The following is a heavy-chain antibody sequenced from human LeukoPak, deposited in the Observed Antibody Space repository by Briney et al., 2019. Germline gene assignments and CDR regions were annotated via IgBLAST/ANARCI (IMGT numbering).Heavy chain of an antibody. CDR3: AREQRWLQSLDY. J-gene: IGHJ4*02. CDR2: IYASGST. Sequence: SETLSLTCTVSDDSISSGSYYWSWIRQPAGKGLEWIGRIYASGSTNYNPSLKSRVTISVDTSKNQLSLKLSSVTATDTAVYYCAREQRWLQSLDYWGQGTLVTVSS. CDR1: DDSISSGSYY. D-gene: IGHD5-24*01. V-gene: IGHV4-61*02.